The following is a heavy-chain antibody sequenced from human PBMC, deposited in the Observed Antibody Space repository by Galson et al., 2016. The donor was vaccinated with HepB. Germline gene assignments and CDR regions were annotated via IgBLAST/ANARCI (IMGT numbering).Heavy chain of an antibody. CDR2: IWYDGSNK. D-gene: IGHD3-3*01. Sequence: SLRLSCAASGFTFSSYGMHWVRQAPGKGLDWVAVIWYDGSNKYYADSVKGRFTISRDNSKNTLYLQMNSLRAEDTAVYYCAKYEKFLEWLLPTYYYYAMDVWGQGTTVTVSS. CDR1: GFTFSSYG. CDR3: AKYEKFLEWLLPTYYYYAMDV. V-gene: IGHV3-33*06. J-gene: IGHJ6*02.